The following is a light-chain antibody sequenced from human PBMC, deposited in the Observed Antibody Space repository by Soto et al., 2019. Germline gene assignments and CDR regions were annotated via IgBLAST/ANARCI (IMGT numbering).Light chain of an antibody. V-gene: IGKV1-39*01. CDR3: QQTYSPPFT. CDR2: GAF. Sequence: DIQMTQSPSSLSASVGDRVTITCRASHTFSSFLNWYQQKRGKPPTLLIYGAFNLRSGVPSRFAGSGGGAEFRLTISSLQPGDFATYYCQQTYSPPFTFGPGTSLELK. J-gene: IGKJ2*01. CDR1: HTFSSF.